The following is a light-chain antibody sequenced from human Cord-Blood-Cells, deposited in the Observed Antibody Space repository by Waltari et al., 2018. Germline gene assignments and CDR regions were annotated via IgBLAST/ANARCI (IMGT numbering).Light chain of an antibody. V-gene: IGLV3-16*01. CDR3: LSADSSGTYKCWV. CDR2: KDS. CDR1: ALPKKY. J-gene: IGLJ3*02. Sequence: SYELTQPPSVSVSLGQMARITCSGEALPKKYAYWYQQKPGQFPVLVIYKDSERPSGIPERFSGSSSGKIVTLTISGVQAEDEADYYCLSADSSGTYKCWVFGGGTKLTVL.